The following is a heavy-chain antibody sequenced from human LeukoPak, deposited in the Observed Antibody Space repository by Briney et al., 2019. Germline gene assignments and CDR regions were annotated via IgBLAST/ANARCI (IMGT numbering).Heavy chain of an antibody. J-gene: IGHJ2*01. CDR3: ARHTGYDRSGMNWYFDL. Sequence: TGGSLRLSCAASGFTVSSNYMSWVRQAPGKGLEGVSVIYSGGSTYYADSVKGRFTISRDNSKNTLYLQMNSLRAEDTAVYYCARHTGYDRSGMNWYFDLWGPGTLVTVSS. D-gene: IGHD3-22*01. CDR1: GFTVSSNY. V-gene: IGHV3-53*01. CDR2: IYSGGST.